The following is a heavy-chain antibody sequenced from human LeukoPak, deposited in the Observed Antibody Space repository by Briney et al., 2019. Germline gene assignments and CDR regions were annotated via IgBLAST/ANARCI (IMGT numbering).Heavy chain of an antibody. D-gene: IGHD5-18*01. Sequence: SETLSLTCTVSGGSISTYYWSWIRQPAGKGLEWIGRIYISGRTNYNPSLKSRVTMSVDTSRNQFSLKLRSVTAADTAVYYCAREASDTAMATYYFDYWGQGTLVTVAS. CDR3: AREASDTAMATYYFDY. CDR2: IYISGRT. J-gene: IGHJ4*02. CDR1: GGSISTYY. V-gene: IGHV4-4*07.